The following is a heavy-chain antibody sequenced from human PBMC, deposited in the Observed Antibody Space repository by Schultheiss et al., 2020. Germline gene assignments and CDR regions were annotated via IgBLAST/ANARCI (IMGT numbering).Heavy chain of an antibody. V-gene: IGHV3-30*18. CDR1: GFTFSSYG. Sequence: GGSLRLSCAASGFTFSSYGMHWVRQAPGKGLEWVAVISYDGSNKYYADSVKGRFTISRDNSKNTLYLQMNSLRAEDTAVYYCAKEDWWGSEGVDFDYWGQGTLVTVSS. CDR2: ISYDGSNK. J-gene: IGHJ4*02. D-gene: IGHD2-8*02. CDR3: AKEDWWGSEGVDFDY.